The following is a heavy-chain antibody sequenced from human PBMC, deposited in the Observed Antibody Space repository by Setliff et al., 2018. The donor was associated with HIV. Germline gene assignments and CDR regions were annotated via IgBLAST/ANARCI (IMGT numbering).Heavy chain of an antibody. V-gene: IGHV4-28*01. D-gene: IGHD6-13*01. CDR3: ARHHSSSWFVWFDF. Sequence: TLSLTCAVSGYSISSSNWWGWIRQPPGKGLEWIGYIYYSGSTNYNPSLKSRVTISVDTSKNQFSLKLDSVTAADTAVYYCARHHSSSWFVWFDFWGQGTLVTVS. CDR1: GYSISSSNW. J-gene: IGHJ4*02. CDR2: IYYSGST.